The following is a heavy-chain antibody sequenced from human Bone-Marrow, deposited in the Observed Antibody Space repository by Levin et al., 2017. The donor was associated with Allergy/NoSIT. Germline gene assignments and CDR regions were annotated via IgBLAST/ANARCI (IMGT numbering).Heavy chain of an antibody. CDR3: AKAVTQNDAFDI. CDR2: IYPGDSHI. V-gene: IGHV5-51*01. CDR1: GFSFTSNW. J-gene: IGHJ3*02. D-gene: IGHD2-15*01. Sequence: PGGSLRLSCQTSGFSFTSNWIAWVRQMPGKGLEWMGVIYPGDSHIRYSPSFQGQVTISADNAITTAYLQWNSLKASDTAIYYCAKAVTQNDAFDIWGQGTMVTVSS.